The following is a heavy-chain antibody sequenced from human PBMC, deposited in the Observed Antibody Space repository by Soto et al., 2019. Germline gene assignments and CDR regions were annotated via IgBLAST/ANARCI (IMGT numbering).Heavy chain of an antibody. D-gene: IGHD1-1*01. CDR3: ARVERRTATTVADAFDI. V-gene: IGHV4-34*01. CDR1: GGFVSSGSYY. Sequence: QVQLQQWGAGLLKPSETLSLTCAVYGGFVSSGSYYWSWIRQPPGKGLEWIGEMSHSGGTHFNPSLKSRVTISVDTSKNQFSLKMISVTAADTALYYCARVERRTATTVADAFDIWGPGTMVTVSS. CDR2: MSHSGGT. J-gene: IGHJ3*02.